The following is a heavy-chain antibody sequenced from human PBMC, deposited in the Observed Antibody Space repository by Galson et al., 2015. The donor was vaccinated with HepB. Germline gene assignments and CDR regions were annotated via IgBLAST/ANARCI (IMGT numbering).Heavy chain of an antibody. CDR2: ISSSSSYI. V-gene: IGHV3-21*01. J-gene: IGHJ6*02. Sequence: SLRLSCAASGFTFSSYSMNWVRQAPGKGLEWVSSISSSSSYIYYADSVKGRFTISRDNAKNSLYLQMNSLRAEDTAVYYCASLPVAEGLLWFGELLSPYYYGMDAWGQGTTVTVS. CDR1: GFTFSSYS. CDR3: ASLPVAEGLLWFGELLSPYYYGMDA. D-gene: IGHD3-10*01.